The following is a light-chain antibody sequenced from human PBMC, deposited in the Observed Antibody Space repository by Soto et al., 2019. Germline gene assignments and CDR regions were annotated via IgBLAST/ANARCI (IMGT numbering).Light chain of an antibody. CDR3: QQYNSCSIT. CDR1: QNINNW. J-gene: IGKJ5*01. V-gene: IGKV1-5*03. CDR2: KAS. Sequence: DIQMTQSPSTLSSSVGDRVIITCLASQNINNWLAWYQQKPGKAPKLLIYKASNLESGVPSRFSGSGSGTEFTLAISSLQPDDFATYYCQQYNSCSITFGQGTRLE.